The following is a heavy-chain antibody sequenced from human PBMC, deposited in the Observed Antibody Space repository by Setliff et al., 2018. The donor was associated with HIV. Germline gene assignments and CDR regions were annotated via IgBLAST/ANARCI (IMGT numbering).Heavy chain of an antibody. D-gene: IGHD3-16*02. V-gene: IGHV1-69*05. Sequence: EASVKVSCKASGGTFSSYAISWVRQAPGQGLEWMGGIIPIFGTANYAQKFQGRVTITTDESTSTAYMELSSLRSEDTAVYYCARDTGGEITFGGVIVNYYYYMDVWGKGTTVTVSS. J-gene: IGHJ6*03. CDR2: IIPIFGTA. CDR1: GGTFSSYA. CDR3: ARDTGGEITFGGVIVNYYYYMDV.